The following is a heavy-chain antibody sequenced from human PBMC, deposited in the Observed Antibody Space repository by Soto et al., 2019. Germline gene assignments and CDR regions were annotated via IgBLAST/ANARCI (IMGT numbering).Heavy chain of an antibody. Sequence: QVQLVQSGAEVKKPGSSVKVSCKASGGTFRRYTITWVRQAPGQGLEWMGGITPMFGTPNYAQKFRGRVTXTADXXXXTXYMELSSLRSEDTAMYFCARDGTLYDSRAYYYLYWGQGTLVTVSS. CDR2: ITPMFGTP. V-gene: IGHV1-69*01. J-gene: IGHJ4*02. D-gene: IGHD3-22*01. CDR1: GGTFRRYT. CDR3: ARDGTLYDSRAYYYLY.